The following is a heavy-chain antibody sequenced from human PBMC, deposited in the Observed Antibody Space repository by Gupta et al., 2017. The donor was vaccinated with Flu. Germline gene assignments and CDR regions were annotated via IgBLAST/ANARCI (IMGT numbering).Heavy chain of an antibody. D-gene: IGHD6-19*01. CDR2: IWYDGTNK. V-gene: IGHV3-33*01. J-gene: IGHJ4*02. CDR3: ARMRVSRGWEVCDF. CDR1: GFTFSNYG. Sequence: SGFTFSNYGMHWVRQAPGKGLEWVAVIWYDGTNKNYADSVKGRFTISRDSSKNTTYLDINSLRVEDTALYYCARMRVSRGWEVCDFWGQGTLVSVSS.